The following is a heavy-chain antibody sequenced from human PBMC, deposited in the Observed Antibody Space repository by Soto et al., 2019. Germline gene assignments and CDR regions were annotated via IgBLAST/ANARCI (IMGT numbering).Heavy chain of an antibody. J-gene: IGHJ4*02. Sequence: QVQSVESGGGVVQPGRSLRLSCAASGFTFISYGMHWVRQAPGKGLEWLAVMSYDGRDKYYADSVRGRFTISRDNSKNTVYLQLNSLRVEDTAVYYCAKARSGSWHEGYYFDNWGQGTLVTVSS. D-gene: IGHD2-15*01. CDR2: MSYDGRDK. V-gene: IGHV3-30*18. CDR3: AKARSGSWHEGYYFDN. CDR1: GFTFISYG.